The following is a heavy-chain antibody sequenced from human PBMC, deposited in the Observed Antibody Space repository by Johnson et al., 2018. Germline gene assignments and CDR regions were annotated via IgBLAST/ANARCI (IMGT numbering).Heavy chain of an antibody. CDR2: ISYDGSDK. D-gene: IGHD3-22*01. J-gene: IGHJ3*02. CDR3: AKACLPDSSGYHYAVHI. Sequence: QVQLVESGGGVVQPGRSLRLSCAASGFSFRSYAFHWVRQAPGKGLEWVVAISYDGSDKYYTDSVKGRFTISRDNSRNTVHLQMNSLRPEDTAVYYCAKACLPDSSGYHYAVHIWGQGTMVIVSS. CDR1: GFSFRSYA. V-gene: IGHV3-30*18.